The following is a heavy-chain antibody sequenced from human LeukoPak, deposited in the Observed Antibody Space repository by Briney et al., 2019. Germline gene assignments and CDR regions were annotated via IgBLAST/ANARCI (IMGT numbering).Heavy chain of an antibody. J-gene: IGHJ4*02. CDR2: IYTSGST. Sequence: SETLSLTCTVSGGSISSYYWSWIRQPAGKGLEWIGRIYTSGSTNYNPSLRGRVTMSVDTSRNQMSLTLSSVTAADTAVYYCARVSDWNDFDYWGQGILVTVS. CDR1: GGSISSYY. V-gene: IGHV4-4*07. D-gene: IGHD1-1*01. CDR3: ARVSDWNDFDY.